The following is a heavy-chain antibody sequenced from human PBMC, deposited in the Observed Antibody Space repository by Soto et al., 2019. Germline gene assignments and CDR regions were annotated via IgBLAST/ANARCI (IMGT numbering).Heavy chain of an antibody. V-gene: IGHV4-59*01. Sequence: QGQLQESGPGLVKPSETLSLTCTVSGGTISPYYWSWIGQSPQRGLEWIGYIYYRGSTSYNPSLNSRVTMSVDTSKNQFSPNLRSVTAADTAVYYCARDFRFQAHDYADYLGYGMDVWGQGTTVTVSS. CDR2: IYYRGST. D-gene: IGHD4-17*01. CDR1: GGTISPYY. CDR3: ARDFRFQAHDYADYLGYGMDV. J-gene: IGHJ6*02.